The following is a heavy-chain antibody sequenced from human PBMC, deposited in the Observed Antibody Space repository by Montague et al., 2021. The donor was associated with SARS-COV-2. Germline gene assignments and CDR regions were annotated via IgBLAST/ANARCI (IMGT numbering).Heavy chain of an antibody. CDR1: GFTLSYYD. CDR3: TRDYRSVVGDGLDI. Sequence: SLRLSCAASGFTLSYYDMNWVRQAPGKGPEWISYISTSAYTTSYAGSVKGRFTISRDNGKNSLYLQMNSLRVEDMAVYYCTRDYRSVVGDGLDIWGQGTKVTVSS. CDR2: ISTSAYTT. D-gene: IGHD3-16*02. V-gene: IGHV3-48*03. J-gene: IGHJ3*02.